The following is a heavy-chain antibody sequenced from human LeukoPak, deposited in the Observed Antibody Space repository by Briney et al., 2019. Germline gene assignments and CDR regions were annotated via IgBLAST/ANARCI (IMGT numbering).Heavy chain of an antibody. CDR1: GGSISSSSYY. V-gene: IGHV4-39*07. CDR2: IYHSGST. CDR3: ARITIFGVGAFDY. D-gene: IGHD3-3*01. Sequence: SETLSLTCTVSGGSISSSSYYWGWIRQPPGKGLEWIGSIYHSGSTYYNPSLKSRVTISVDTSKNRFSLKLSSVTAADTAVYYCARITIFGVGAFDYWGQGTLVTVSS. J-gene: IGHJ4*02.